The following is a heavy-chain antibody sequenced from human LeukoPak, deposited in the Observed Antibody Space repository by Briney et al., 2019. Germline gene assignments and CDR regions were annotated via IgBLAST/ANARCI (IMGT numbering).Heavy chain of an antibody. CDR3: ARGDYGNQRSNNWFDP. CDR2: ISHIGST. Sequence: SETLSLTCAVYGESFRAYYWTWLRQPPGRGREWIGEISHIGSTNYNPSLKSRVTISVDSSKNQFSLRLSSVTAADTAVYYCARGDYGNQRSNNWFDPWGQGTLVTVSS. J-gene: IGHJ5*02. CDR1: GESFRAYY. D-gene: IGHD4-11*01. V-gene: IGHV4-34*01.